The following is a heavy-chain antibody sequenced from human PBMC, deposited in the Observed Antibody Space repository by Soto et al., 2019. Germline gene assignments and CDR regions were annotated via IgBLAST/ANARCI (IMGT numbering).Heavy chain of an antibody. Sequence: SETLSLTCSVSGYSVSSSDYYWAWIRQPPGKGLEWIGSIFYSGLTYYNPSLKSRVTLSVDTSKNQFSVRLTSVTAADTAVYYCAPLTVSLSGPYGIHVWGQGTTVTVSS. V-gene: IGHV4-39*01. J-gene: IGHJ6*02. CDR2: IFYSGLT. CDR3: APLTVSLSGPYGIHV. D-gene: IGHD2-15*01. CDR1: GYSVSSSDYY.